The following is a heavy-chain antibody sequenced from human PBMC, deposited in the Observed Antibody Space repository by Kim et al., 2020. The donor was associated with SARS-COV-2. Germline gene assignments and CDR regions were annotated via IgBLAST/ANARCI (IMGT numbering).Heavy chain of an antibody. CDR3: ARDYHGDYFFDY. CDR1: GFTFSIYS. V-gene: IGHV3-48*02. J-gene: IGHJ4*02. Sequence: GGSLRLSCAASGFTFSIYSMNWVRQAPGKGLEWVSYISSGSIIIYYADSVKGRFTISRDNAKNSLYLQMNSLRDEDTAVYYCARDYHGDYFFDYWGQGVLVTVSS. CDR2: ISSGSIII. D-gene: IGHD4-17*01.